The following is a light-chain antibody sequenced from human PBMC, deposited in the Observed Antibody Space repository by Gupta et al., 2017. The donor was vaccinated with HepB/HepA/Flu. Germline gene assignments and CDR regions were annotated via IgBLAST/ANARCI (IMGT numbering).Light chain of an antibody. CDR1: NSNIGTNF. V-gene: IGLV1-47*01. CDR3: DGWDDSRSGLVV. CDR2: RDD. J-gene: IGLJ2*01. Sequence: QSMLTQPPSASGAPGQRVTISCSGSNSNIGTNFVYWFQHLPGTAPKLLISRDDQRPPGAPDRVSGSKSGASAALIISGLRSDEEADYFCDGWDDSRSGLVVFGGGTKLTVL.